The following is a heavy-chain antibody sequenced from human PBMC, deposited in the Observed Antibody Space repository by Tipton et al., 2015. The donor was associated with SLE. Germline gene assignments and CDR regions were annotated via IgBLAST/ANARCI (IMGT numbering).Heavy chain of an antibody. J-gene: IGHJ4*02. Sequence: TLSLTCTVSGGSISSYYWSWIRQPPGKGLEWIGYIYYSGSTNYNPSLKSRVTISVDMSKNQFSLKLSSVTAADTAVYYCARGPSEQWLVPQDYWGQGTLVTVSS. CDR3: ARGPSEQWLVPQDY. CDR2: IYYSGST. D-gene: IGHD6-19*01. CDR1: GGSISSYY. V-gene: IGHV4-59*12.